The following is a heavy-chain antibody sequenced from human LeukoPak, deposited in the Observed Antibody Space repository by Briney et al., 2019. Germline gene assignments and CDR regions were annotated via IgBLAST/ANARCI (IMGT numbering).Heavy chain of an antibody. Sequence: GESLKISCKASGYSFTSYWIGWVRQMPGKGLEWMGIIYPGDPDTRYSPSFQGQVTISADKSITTAYLQWSSLKASDTAMHYCVRHPSRANWFDPWGQGTLVTVSS. V-gene: IGHV5-51*01. CDR1: GYSFTSYW. J-gene: IGHJ5*02. CDR2: IYPGDPDT. CDR3: VRHPSRANWFDP.